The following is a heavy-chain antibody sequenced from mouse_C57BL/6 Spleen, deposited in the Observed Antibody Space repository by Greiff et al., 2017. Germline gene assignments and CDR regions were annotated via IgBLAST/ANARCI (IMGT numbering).Heavy chain of an antibody. Sequence: VQLQQSGPVLVKPGASVKMSCKASGYTFTDYYMNWVKQSHGKSLEWIGVINPYNGGTSYNQKFKGKATLTVDKSSSTAYMELNSLTSEDSAVYYCARGLGYFDYWGQGTTLTVSS. V-gene: IGHV1-19*01. D-gene: IGHD4-1*01. J-gene: IGHJ2*01. CDR2: INPYNGGT. CDR1: GYTFTDYY. CDR3: ARGLGYFDY.